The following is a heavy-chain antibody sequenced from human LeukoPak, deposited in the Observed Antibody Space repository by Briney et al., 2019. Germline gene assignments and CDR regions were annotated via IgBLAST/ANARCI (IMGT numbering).Heavy chain of an antibody. CDR3: ATWADCSSTSCYTLYYYNMDV. CDR1: GYTFTDFY. D-gene: IGHD2-2*02. Sequence: ATVKIAWKVSGYTFTDFYMHWVQQAPEKGLEWMGLIDTEDGETIYAKKFQGRVTITADTSTDTASLELSSLRSEDTAVEYCATWADCSSTSCYTLYYYNMDVWGKGTTVTVS. J-gene: IGHJ6*03. CDR2: IDTEDGET. V-gene: IGHV1-69-2*01.